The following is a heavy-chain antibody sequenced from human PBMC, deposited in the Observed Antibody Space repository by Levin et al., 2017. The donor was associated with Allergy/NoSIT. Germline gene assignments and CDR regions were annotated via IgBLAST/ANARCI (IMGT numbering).Heavy chain of an antibody. CDR1: GFTFGDYA. CDR2: IRNKAHGGTT. Sequence: GGSLRLSCTGSGFTFGDYAMSWVRQAPGKGLEWVGFIRNKAHGGTTEYAASVKGRLTISRDDSKSIAHLQMNSRKTEDTAVYFCARGGPPNYDYNWGSYRDGYFDYWGQGTLVTVSS. CDR3: ARGGPPNYDYNWGSYRDGYFDY. D-gene: IGHD3-16*02. V-gene: IGHV3-49*04. J-gene: IGHJ4*02.